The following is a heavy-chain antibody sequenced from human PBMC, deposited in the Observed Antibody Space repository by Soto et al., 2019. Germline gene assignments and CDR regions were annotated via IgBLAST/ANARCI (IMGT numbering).Heavy chain of an antibody. V-gene: IGHV3-13*01. CDR1: GFTFSSYD. Sequence: GGSLRLSCAASGFTFSSYDMHWVRQATGKGLEWVSAIGTAGDTYYPGSVKGRFTISRENAKNSLYLQMNSLRAEDTAVYYCARGSAVAGTAAFDIWGQGTMVTVSS. J-gene: IGHJ3*02. CDR3: ARGSAVAGTAAFDI. D-gene: IGHD6-19*01. CDR2: IGTAGDT.